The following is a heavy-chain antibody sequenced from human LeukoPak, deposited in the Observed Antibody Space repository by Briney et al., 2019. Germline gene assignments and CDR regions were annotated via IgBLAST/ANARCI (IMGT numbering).Heavy chain of an antibody. Sequence: SETLSLTCTVSGGSISSGSYYWSWIRQPAGKGLEWIGRIYTSGSTNYNPSLKSRVTISVDTSKNQFSLKLSSVTAADTAVYYCARWGIAVAGLDYWGQGTLVTVSS. V-gene: IGHV4-61*02. CDR3: ARWGIAVAGLDY. J-gene: IGHJ4*02. CDR1: GGSISSGSYY. CDR2: IYTSGST. D-gene: IGHD6-19*01.